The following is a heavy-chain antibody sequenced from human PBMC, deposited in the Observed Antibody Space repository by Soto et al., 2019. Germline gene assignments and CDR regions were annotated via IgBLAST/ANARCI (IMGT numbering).Heavy chain of an antibody. Sequence: GASVKVSCKASGYTFTSYGISWVRQAPGQGLERMGWISAYNGNTNYAQKLQGRVTMTTDTSTSTAYMELRSLRSDDTAVYYCARDGGDDDKLELPMKDYYYYYYMDVWGKGTTVTVSS. D-gene: IGHD1-7*01. J-gene: IGHJ6*03. CDR1: GYTFTSYG. CDR2: ISAYNGNT. CDR3: ARDGGDDDKLELPMKDYYYYYYMDV. V-gene: IGHV1-18*01.